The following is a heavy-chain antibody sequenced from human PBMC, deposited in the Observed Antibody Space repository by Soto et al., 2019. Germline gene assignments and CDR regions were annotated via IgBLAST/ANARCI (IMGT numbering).Heavy chain of an antibody. CDR2: SNPKSGGT. Sequence: QVQLVQSGAEVKKPGASVKVSCKASGYTFSGYYIHWVRQAPGQGLEWMGWSNPKSGGTNYAQKFQGRVTMTSDTSISTAYMELSRLSSDDTAVYYCARENFHDYGDYVAHDYWGQGTLVTVSS. V-gene: IGHV1-2*02. D-gene: IGHD4-17*01. J-gene: IGHJ4*02. CDR1: GYTFSGYY. CDR3: ARENFHDYGDYVAHDY.